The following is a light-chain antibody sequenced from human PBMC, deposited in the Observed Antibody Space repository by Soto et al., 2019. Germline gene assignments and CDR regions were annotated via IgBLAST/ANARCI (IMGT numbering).Light chain of an antibody. Sequence: SYELTQPPSVSVAPGKTARITCGGNNIESKSVHWYQQKPGQAPVLVIFYDSDRPSGIPERFSGSNSGNTATLTISGVEAGDEADYYCQVWDGSSDRGVFGGGTKLTVL. J-gene: IGLJ3*02. V-gene: IGLV3-21*04. CDR2: YDS. CDR1: NIESKS. CDR3: QVWDGSSDRGV.